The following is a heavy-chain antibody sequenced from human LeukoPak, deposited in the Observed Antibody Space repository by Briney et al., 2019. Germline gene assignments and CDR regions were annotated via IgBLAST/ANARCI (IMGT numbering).Heavy chain of an antibody. J-gene: IGHJ4*02. V-gene: IGHV3-11*01. CDR3: ARGGGEYDYVWGSSRQPAPC. CDR1: GFTFSDYY. CDR2: MSSTGSTI. Sequence: GGSLRLSCAASGFTFSDYYMGWIRQAPGKGLECVSYMSSTGSTISYAESVKGRFTISRDNAKHSLYLQMDSLRAEDTAVYYCARGGGEYDYVWGSSRQPAPCWGLGTLVTVSS. D-gene: IGHD3-16*02.